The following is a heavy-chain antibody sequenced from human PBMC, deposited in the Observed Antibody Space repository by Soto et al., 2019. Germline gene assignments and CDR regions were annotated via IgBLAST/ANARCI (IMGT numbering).Heavy chain of an antibody. Sequence: EVQLLESGGGLVQPGGSLRLSCAASGFTFSSYAMSWVRQAPGKGLEWVSAISGSGGSTYDADSVKGRFTISRDNSKNTLYLQMNSLRAQDPAVYYCAKYEVRGVENVGPVYYDYGMDVWGQGSTVTVAS. CDR1: GFTFSSYA. V-gene: IGHV3-23*01. CDR2: ISGSGGST. D-gene: IGHD3-10*01. CDR3: AKYEVRGVENVGPVYYDYGMDV. J-gene: IGHJ6*02.